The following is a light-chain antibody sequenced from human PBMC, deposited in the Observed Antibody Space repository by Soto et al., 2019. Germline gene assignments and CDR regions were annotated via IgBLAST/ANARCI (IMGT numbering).Light chain of an antibody. Sequence: EIVLTQSPGTLSLSPGERATLSCRASQSVSRSYLAWYQQKPGQAPRLLIYGASSMATGIPDRFSGSGSGTHFTITSSRLEPEDFAVYYCQQYGSSPPLTFGGGTKVEIK. V-gene: IGKV3-20*01. CDR2: GAS. CDR3: QQYGSSPPLT. J-gene: IGKJ4*01. CDR1: QSVSRSY.